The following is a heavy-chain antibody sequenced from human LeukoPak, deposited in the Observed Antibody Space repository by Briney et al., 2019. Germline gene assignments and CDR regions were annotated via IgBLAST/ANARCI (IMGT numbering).Heavy chain of an antibody. V-gene: IGHV3-43D*03. CDR3: AKNSQRVVSSSWQSLGNYFDY. J-gene: IGHJ4*02. CDR1: GFTFDDYA. D-gene: IGHD6-13*01. Sequence: PGGSLRLSCAASGFTFDDYAMHWVRQAPGKGLEWVSLISWDGGSTYYADSVKGRLTISRGNSKNSLYLQMNSLRAEDTALYYCAKNSQRVVSSSWQSLGNYFDYWGQGTLVTVSS. CDR2: ISWDGGST.